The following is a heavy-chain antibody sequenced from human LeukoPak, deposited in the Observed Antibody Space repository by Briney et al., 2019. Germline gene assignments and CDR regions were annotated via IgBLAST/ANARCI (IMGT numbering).Heavy chain of an antibody. D-gene: IGHD3-3*01. J-gene: IGHJ3*02. CDR2: IYYSGST. CDR1: GGSISSYY. V-gene: IGHV4-59*01. Sequence: SETLSLTCTVSGGSISSYYWSWIRQPPGKGLEWIGYIYYSGSTKYKTSLKSRVTISVDTSKNQFSLKLSSVTAADTAVYYCARGRFLDAFDIWGQGTMVTVSS. CDR3: ARGRFLDAFDI.